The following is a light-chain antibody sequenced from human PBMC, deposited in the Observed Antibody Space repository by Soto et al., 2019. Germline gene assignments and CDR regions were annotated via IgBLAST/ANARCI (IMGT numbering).Light chain of an antibody. Sequence: QSALTQPASVSGPPGQPITISCTGTSSDVGGYNLVSWYQQHPGKAPKLIIYHGSRRPSGVSVRSSGSTSGNTASLAISGLQVEDEADYNSCSYASRRQNYVFGPGTKLTVL. CDR3: CSYASRRQNYV. J-gene: IGLJ1*01. V-gene: IGLV2-23*01. CDR1: SSDVGGYNL. CDR2: HGS.